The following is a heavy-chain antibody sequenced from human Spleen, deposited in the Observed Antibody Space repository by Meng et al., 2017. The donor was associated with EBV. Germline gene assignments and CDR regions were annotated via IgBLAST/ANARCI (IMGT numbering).Heavy chain of an antibody. J-gene: IGHJ4*02. CDR2: INYSGTT. Sequence: HVKLQMGGARLLNPSETLSLTCAFYCGSFSGYFWSWIRHSPGKGLEWIGEINYSGTTKYNPSLKSRVTMSVDTSKNQISLKVRSVTAADTAVYYCAGGDDDSGGYYYLWGQGALVTVSS. D-gene: IGHD3-22*01. CDR3: AGGDDDSGGYYYL. V-gene: IGHV4-34*01. CDR1: CGSFSGYF.